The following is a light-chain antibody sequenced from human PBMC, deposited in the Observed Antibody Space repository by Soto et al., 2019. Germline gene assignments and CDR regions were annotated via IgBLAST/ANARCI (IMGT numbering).Light chain of an antibody. CDR2: TAS. CDR1: QGISSY. J-gene: IGKJ5*01. V-gene: IGKV1-9*01. CDR3: QQRNSYTIT. Sequence: DIQLTQSPSFLSASVGDRVTITCRASQGISSYLAWYQKKPGKDPNLLIHTASTLQSGVPSRFSGSGSGTEFTLTISRLQTEDFATYYCQQRNSYTITFGQGTRREIK.